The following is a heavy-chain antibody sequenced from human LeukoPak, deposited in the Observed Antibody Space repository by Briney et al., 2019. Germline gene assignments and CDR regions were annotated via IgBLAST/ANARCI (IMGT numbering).Heavy chain of an antibody. Sequence: PGGSLRLSCAASGFTFSSFAMGWVRQAPGKGLEWVAVIWYDGSNKYYADSVKGRFTISRDNSKNTLYLQMNSLRAEDTAVYYCARDGIVGGAFDIWGQGTMVTVSS. CDR2: IWYDGSNK. CDR3: ARDGIVGGAFDI. J-gene: IGHJ3*02. V-gene: IGHV3-33*08. CDR1: GFTFSSFA. D-gene: IGHD2-15*01.